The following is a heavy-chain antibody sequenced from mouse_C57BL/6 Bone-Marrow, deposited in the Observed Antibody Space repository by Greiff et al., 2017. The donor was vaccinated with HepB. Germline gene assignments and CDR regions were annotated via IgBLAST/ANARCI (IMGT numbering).Heavy chain of an antibody. CDR2: IYPGDGDT. D-gene: IGHD1-2*01. J-gene: IGHJ1*03. CDR3: ARLLRRGYFDV. Sequence: VQGVESGPELVKPGASVKISCKASGYAFSSSWMNWVKQRPGKGLEWIGRIYPGDGDTNYNGKFKGKATLTADKSSSTAYMQLSSLTSEDSAVYFCARLLRRGYFDVWGTGTTVTVSS. V-gene: IGHV1-82*01. CDR1: GYAFSSSW.